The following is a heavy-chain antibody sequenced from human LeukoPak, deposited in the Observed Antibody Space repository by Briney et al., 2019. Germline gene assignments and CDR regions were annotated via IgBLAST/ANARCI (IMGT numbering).Heavy chain of an antibody. CDR2: VDGSGDTI. Sequence: GESLRLSCAASGFTFSDYSMTWVRQAPGKGLEWVSYVDGSGDTIYYADSVKGRFTISRDNAKNSLDLQMNSLRDEDTAVYYCSRRFDCWGQGTLVTVSS. J-gene: IGHJ4*02. V-gene: IGHV3-48*02. CDR3: SRRFDC. CDR1: GFTFSDYS.